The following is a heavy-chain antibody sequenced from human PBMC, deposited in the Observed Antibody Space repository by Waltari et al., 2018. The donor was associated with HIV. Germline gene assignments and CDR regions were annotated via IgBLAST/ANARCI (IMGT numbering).Heavy chain of an antibody. V-gene: IGHV4-34*01. CDR2: INHSGST. J-gene: IGHJ4*02. CDR1: GGSFSGYY. D-gene: IGHD6-6*01. CDR3: ARGSIAARHAY. Sequence: QVQLQQWGAGLLKPSETLSLTCAVYGGSFSGYYWSWIRQPPGKGLEWIGEINHSGSTNYDPSLRSRVTISVDTSKNQFSLKLSSVTAADTAVYYCARGSIAARHAYWGQGTLVTVSS.